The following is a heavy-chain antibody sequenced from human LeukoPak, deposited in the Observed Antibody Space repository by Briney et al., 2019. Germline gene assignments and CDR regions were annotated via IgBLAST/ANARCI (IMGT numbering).Heavy chain of an antibody. J-gene: IGHJ4*02. CDR2: ISSSSYT. CDR3: ARGRSTSWMSSMGY. Sequence: PGGSLRLSCAASGFTFSDYYMSWIRQPPGKGLEWVSYISSSSYTNYADSVKGRFTISRDNAKNSLYLQMNSLRAEDTAVYYCARGRSTSWMSSMGYWGQGTLVTVSS. V-gene: IGHV3-11*06. D-gene: IGHD2-2*01. CDR1: GFTFSDYY.